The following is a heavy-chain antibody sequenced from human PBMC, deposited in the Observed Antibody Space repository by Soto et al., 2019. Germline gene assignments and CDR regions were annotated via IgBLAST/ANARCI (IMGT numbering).Heavy chain of an antibody. V-gene: IGHV3-23*01. CDR2: ITRTDST. J-gene: IGHJ4*02. D-gene: IGHD1-26*01. Sequence: GGSLRLSCTASGFTFSNYAMSWVRQAPGKGLEWVSAITRTDSTYYADSVKGRFTIARDNSRNTLYLQMNSLGAEDAALYYCAKALVGEVGATDYWGQGTLVTVSS. CDR1: GFTFSNYA. CDR3: AKALVGEVGATDY.